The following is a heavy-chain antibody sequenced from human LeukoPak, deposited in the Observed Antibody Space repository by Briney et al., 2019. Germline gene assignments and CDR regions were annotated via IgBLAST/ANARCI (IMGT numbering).Heavy chain of an antibody. CDR2: INPNSGGA. CDR3: ARVRYCSSTSCYHHKNWFDH. V-gene: IGHV1-2*06. D-gene: IGHD2-2*01. CDR1: GYTFTGYY. J-gene: IGHJ5*02. Sequence: ASVKVSCKASGYTFTGYYMHWVRQAPGQGLEWMGRINPNSGGANYAQKFQGRVTMTRDTSISTAYMELSRLRSDDTAVYYCARVRYCSSTSCYHHKNWFDHWGQGTLVTVSS.